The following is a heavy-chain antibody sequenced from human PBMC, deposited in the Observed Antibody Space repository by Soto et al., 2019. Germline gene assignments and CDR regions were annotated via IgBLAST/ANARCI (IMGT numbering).Heavy chain of an antibody. J-gene: IGHJ4*02. V-gene: IGHV1-69*01. CDR2: IIPVFGTP. CDR1: GGTFSNFA. CDR3: ASGRDGYFSFEY. D-gene: IGHD3-22*01. Sequence: QVQLVQSGAEVKKPGSSVKVSCKASGGTFSNFAISWVRQAPGQGLEWMGGIIPVFGTPNYSQKFQDRSTITADESASTAYMALRNLGSKDTAVYYCASGRDGYFSFEYWGQGTLVNVSS.